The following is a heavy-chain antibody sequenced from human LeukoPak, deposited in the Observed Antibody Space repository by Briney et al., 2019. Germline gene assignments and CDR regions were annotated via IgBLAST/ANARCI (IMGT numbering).Heavy chain of an antibody. CDR1: GFTFSSYA. V-gene: IGHV3-23*01. D-gene: IGHD6-19*01. Sequence: PGGSLRLSCAASGFTFSSYAMSWVRQAPGKGLEWVSAISGSGGRTYYADSVKGRFTISRDNSKNTLYLQMNSLRAEDTAVYYCAILVAVAGRGVDYWGQGTLVTVSS. J-gene: IGHJ4*02. CDR2: ISGSGGRT. CDR3: AILVAVAGRGVDY.